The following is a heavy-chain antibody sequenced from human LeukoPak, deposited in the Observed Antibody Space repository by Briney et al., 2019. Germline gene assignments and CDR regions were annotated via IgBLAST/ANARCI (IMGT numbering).Heavy chain of an antibody. V-gene: IGHV4-38-2*01. CDR2: IYHSGST. CDR3: ARHRSLDRGTTVLDY. J-gene: IGHJ4*02. D-gene: IGHD1-7*01. Sequence: SEPLSLTCSVSGYSISSGYYWGWIRQPPGKGLEWIGSIYHSGSTYYNPSLKSRVTISVDTSKNQFSLKLSSVTAADTAVYYCARHRSLDRGTTVLDYWGQGTLVTVSS. CDR1: GYSISSGYY.